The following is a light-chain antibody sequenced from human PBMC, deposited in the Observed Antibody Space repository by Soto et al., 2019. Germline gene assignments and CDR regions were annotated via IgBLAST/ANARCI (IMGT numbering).Light chain of an antibody. J-gene: IGLJ3*02. V-gene: IGLV2-14*01. CDR3: QAYDYSLTASV. Sequence: QSALTQPASVSGSPGQSITISCTGTSSDVGGYNYVSWYQQHPGKAPKLMIYEVSNRPSGISNRFSGSKSGNTASLTITGLRAEDEGYYYCQAYDYSLTASVFGGGTQLTVL. CDR2: EVS. CDR1: SSDVGGYNY.